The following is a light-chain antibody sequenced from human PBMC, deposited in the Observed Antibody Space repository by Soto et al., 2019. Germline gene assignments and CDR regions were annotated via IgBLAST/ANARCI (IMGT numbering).Light chain of an antibody. V-gene: IGKV3-15*01. CDR3: QHYWSSPLT. CDR1: QSVSSR. Sequence: EIVLTQSPATLSVSPGERATLSCRASQSVSSRLAWYQRKPGQAPRLLIYGASTRASGIPARFSGSGSGADFTLTISRLEPEDFAVYFCQHYWSSPLTFGQGTKVDIK. CDR2: GAS. J-gene: IGKJ1*01.